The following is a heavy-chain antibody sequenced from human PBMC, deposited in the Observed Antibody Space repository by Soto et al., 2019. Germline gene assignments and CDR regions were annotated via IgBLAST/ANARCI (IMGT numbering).Heavy chain of an antibody. CDR2: IIPIFGTA. CDR3: VLAFLTPPCGGDCYGPLDY. Sequence: QVQLVQSGAEVKKPGSSVKVSCKASGGTFSSYAISWVRQAPGQGLEWMGGIIPIFGTANYAQKFQGRVTITADESTSTAYMELSSLRSEDTAVYYCVLAFLTPPCGGDCYGPLDYWGQGTLVTVSS. J-gene: IGHJ4*02. CDR1: GGTFSSYA. D-gene: IGHD2-21*02. V-gene: IGHV1-69*12.